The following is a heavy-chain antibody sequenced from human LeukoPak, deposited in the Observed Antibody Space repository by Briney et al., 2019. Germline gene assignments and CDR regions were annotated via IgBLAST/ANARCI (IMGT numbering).Heavy chain of an antibody. Sequence: SETLSLTCTVSGGSMSPYHWGWIRQPPEKGLEWTGYIYYSGSTNYNPSLNSRVTISVDTSKNQFSLRLSSVTAADTAVYYCARQGGHYYDSSGYFDYWGQGTLVTVSS. D-gene: IGHD3-22*01. CDR3: ARQGGHYYDSSGYFDY. CDR1: GGSMSPYH. CDR2: IYYSGST. J-gene: IGHJ4*02. V-gene: IGHV4-59*08.